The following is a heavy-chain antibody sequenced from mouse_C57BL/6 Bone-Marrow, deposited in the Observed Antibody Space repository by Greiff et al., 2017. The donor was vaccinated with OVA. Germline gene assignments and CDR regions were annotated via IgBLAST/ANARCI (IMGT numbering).Heavy chain of an antibody. CDR1: GYTFTDYY. CDR2: INPHNGGT. D-gene: IGHD1-1*01. CDR3: ARRVGNWYFDV. V-gene: IGHV1-26*01. Sequence: VQLQQSGPELVKPGASVKISCKASGYTFTDYYMNWVKQSHGKSLEWIGDINPHNGGTSYNQKFKGKATLTVDKSSSTAYMELRSLTSEDSAVYDCARRVGNWYFDVWGTGTTVTVAS. J-gene: IGHJ1*03.